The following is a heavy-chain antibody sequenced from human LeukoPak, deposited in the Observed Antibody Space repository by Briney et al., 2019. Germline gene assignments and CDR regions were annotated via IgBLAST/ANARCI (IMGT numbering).Heavy chain of an antibody. Sequence: GGSLRLSCTASGFTFGDYAMSWFRQAPGKGLEWVGFIRSKAYGGTTEYAASVKGRFTISRDDSKSIAYLQMNSLKTEDTAVYYCTRGSDSGGYVASTWGQGTLVTVSS. D-gene: IGHD3-22*01. CDR1: GFTFGDYA. CDR2: IRSKAYGGTT. J-gene: IGHJ5*02. CDR3: TRGSDSGGYVAST. V-gene: IGHV3-49*03.